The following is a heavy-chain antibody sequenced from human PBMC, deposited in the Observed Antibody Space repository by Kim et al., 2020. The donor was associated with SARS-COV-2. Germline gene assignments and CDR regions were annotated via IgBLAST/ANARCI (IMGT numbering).Heavy chain of an antibody. CDR3: TRDWRFLEWLPQVYYYGMDV. CDR2: IRSKAYGGTT. CDR1: GFTFGDYA. Sequence: GGSLRLSCTASGFTFGDYAMSWVRQAPGKGLEWVGFIRSKAYGGTTEYAASVKGRFTISRDDSKSIAYLQMNSLKTEDTAVYYCTRDWRFLEWLPQVYYYGMDVWGQGTTVTVSS. D-gene: IGHD3-3*01. J-gene: IGHJ6*02. V-gene: IGHV3-49*04.